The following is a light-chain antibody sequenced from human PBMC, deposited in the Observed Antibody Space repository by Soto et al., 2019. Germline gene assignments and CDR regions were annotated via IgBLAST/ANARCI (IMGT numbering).Light chain of an antibody. J-gene: IGKJ1*01. CDR3: QQYYNTPWT. V-gene: IGKV4-1*01. CDR1: QVVLSTPNNKTY. Sequence: DTGMTQSPDSLHVYLRVRATVNCKSRQVVLSTPNNKTYLAWYQHKAGKPPKLLIYWASTRDSGVPARFSGSGSGTDFTLTISSVQAEDVALYYCQQYYNTPWTFGQGTKVDIK. CDR2: WAS.